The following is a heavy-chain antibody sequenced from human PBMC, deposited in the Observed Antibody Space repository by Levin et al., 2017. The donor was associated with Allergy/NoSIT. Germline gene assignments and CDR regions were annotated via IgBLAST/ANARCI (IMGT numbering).Heavy chain of an antibody. D-gene: IGHD3-3*01. J-gene: IGHJ4*02. CDR2: IYPGDSDT. CDR3: ARTKYDFWSGYRFDQ. V-gene: IGHV5-51*01. CDR1: RYHFPTSW. Sequence: GESLKISCKASRYHFPTSWIAWVRQMPGKGLEWMGIIYPGDSDTRYNPSFQGQVTISADKSIYTAYLQWSSLKASDTAMYYCARTKYDFWSGYRFDQWGQGTLVSVSS.